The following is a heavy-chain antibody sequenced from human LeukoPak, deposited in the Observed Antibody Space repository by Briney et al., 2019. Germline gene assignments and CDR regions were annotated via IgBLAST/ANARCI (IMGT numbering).Heavy chain of an antibody. CDR2: IKQDGSET. CDR3: AGGQGYLIEL. D-gene: IGHD2-15*01. J-gene: IGHJ4*02. V-gene: IGHV3-7*01. CDR1: GITFSSYW. Sequence: GGSLRLSCVGSGITFSSYWMNWVRQAPGKGLEWVAIIKQDGSETQYVDSVKGRLTISRDNAQNSLYLQINNLRAEDTAVYYCAGGQGYLIELWGQGTLVTVSS.